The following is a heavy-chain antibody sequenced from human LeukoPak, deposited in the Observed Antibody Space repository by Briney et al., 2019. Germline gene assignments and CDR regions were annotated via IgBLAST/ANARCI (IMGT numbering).Heavy chain of an antibody. J-gene: IGHJ4*02. D-gene: IGHD2-21*02. Sequence: EASVKVPCKASGYTFTSYGISWVRQAPGQGLEWMGWISAYNGNTNYAQKLQGRVTMTTDTSTSTAYMELRSLRFDDTAVYYCARDRGSYCGGDCHFDYWGQGTLVTVSS. CDR2: ISAYNGNT. V-gene: IGHV1-18*01. CDR1: GYTFTSYG. CDR3: ARDRGSYCGGDCHFDY.